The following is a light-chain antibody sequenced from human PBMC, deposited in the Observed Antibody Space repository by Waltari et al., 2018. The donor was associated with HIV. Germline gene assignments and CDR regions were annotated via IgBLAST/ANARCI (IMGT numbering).Light chain of an antibody. V-gene: IGLV1-47*01. Sequence: QSVLTQPPSASGAPGQSVTISCSGSASNIGRGYVYWFQQLPGTAPKLLMYRNNQRPSGVPDRFSASKSVTSASLAISGLRPDDEADYYCAAWDVSVSGRGVIFGGGTKLTVL. J-gene: IGLJ2*01. CDR3: AAWDVSVSGRGVI. CDR1: ASNIGRGY. CDR2: RNN.